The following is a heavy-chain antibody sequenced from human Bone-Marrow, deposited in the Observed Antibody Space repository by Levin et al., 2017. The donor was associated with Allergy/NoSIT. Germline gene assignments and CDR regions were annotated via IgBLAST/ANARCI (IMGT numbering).Heavy chain of an antibody. D-gene: IGHD3-22*01. CDR3: ARDPDCYDRAFDI. J-gene: IGHJ3*02. CDR2: INPNSGGT. CDR1: GYTFTDYY. Sequence: ASVKVSCKASGYTFTDYYMNWVRQAPGQGLEWMGWINPNSGGTNYAQKFQGRVTMTRDTSISTAYMELSALRSDDTAVYYCARDPDCYDRAFDIWGQGTMVTVSS. V-gene: IGHV1-2*02.